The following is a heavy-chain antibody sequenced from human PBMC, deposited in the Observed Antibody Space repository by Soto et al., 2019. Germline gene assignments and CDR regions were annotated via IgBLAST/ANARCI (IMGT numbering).Heavy chain of an antibody. CDR1: GGSISPYY. J-gene: IGHJ4*02. D-gene: IGHD2-8*01. CDR3: ATKPNGLYYFDY. Sequence: PSETLSLTCTVSGGSISPYYWSWIHQHPGKGLEWVGYIYSSGITYYNPSLKSRVTISVETSKNQISLRLSSVTAADTAVYYCATKPNGLYYFDYWGQGALVTVSS. V-gene: IGHV4-4*09. CDR2: IYSSGIT.